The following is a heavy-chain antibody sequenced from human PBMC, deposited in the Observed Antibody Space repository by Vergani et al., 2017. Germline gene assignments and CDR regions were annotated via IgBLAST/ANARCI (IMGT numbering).Heavy chain of an antibody. CDR3: ARDRGNWNSFSPYYYGMDV. J-gene: IGHJ6*02. V-gene: IGHV3-21*01. CDR1: GFTFSSYS. D-gene: IGHD1-7*01. CDR2: ISSSSSYI. Sequence: EVQLVESGGGLVKPGGSLRLSCAASGFTFSSYSMNWVRQAPGKGLEWVSSISSSSSYIYYADSVKGRFTISRDNAKKSMYLQMNSLRAEDTAVYYCARDRGNWNSFSPYYYGMDVWGQGTTVTVSS.